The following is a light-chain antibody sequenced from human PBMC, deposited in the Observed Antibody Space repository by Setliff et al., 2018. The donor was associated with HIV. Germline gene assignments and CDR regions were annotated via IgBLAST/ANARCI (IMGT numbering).Light chain of an antibody. V-gene: IGLV1-44*01. J-gene: IGLJ1*01. CDR1: SSNIGSNS. Sequence: QSVLTQPPSASGTPGQRVTISCSGSSSNIGSNSVNWYQQLPGTAPKLPIYSNNHRPSGVPDRFSGSKSGTSASLAISGLQSEDEADYCCAAWDDSLNGHVFGTGTKV. CDR3: AAWDDSLNGHV. CDR2: SNN.